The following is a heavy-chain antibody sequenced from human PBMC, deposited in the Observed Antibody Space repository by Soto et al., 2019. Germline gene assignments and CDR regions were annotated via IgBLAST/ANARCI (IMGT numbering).Heavy chain of an antibody. Sequence: TLSLTCAISGDSVSSNTASWNWIRQSPSRGLEWLGRTYFRSKWYNDYAVSVKGRIIINPDTSNNQFSLQLNSVTPEDTAVYFCAKGDNLGPKTGYAFDPWGEGIMVTVSS. V-gene: IGHV6-1*01. CDR3: AKGDNLGPKTGYAFDP. D-gene: IGHD5-12*01. CDR2: TYFRSKWYN. J-gene: IGHJ5*02. CDR1: GDSVSSNTAS.